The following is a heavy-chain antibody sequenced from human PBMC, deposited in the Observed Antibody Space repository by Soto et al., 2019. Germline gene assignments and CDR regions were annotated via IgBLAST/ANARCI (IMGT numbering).Heavy chain of an antibody. V-gene: IGHV3-23*01. Sequence: EVQLLESGGGLVQPGGSLRLSCAASGFTFSSYAMSWVRQAPGKGLEWVSAISGSGGSTYYADSVRGRFTISRDTSKNTLYLQMTSLRAEDTAVYYCAKVGYGDYSRGYFDYWCQGTLVTVSA. CDR1: GFTFSSYA. CDR2: ISGSGGST. D-gene: IGHD4-17*01. J-gene: IGHJ4*02. CDR3: AKVGYGDYSRGYFDY.